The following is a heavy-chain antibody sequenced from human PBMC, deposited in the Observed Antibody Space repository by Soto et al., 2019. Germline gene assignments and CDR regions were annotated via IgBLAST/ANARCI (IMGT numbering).Heavy chain of an antibody. V-gene: IGHV3-30-3*01. Sequence: VGSLRLSCAASGFTFSSYAMHWVRQAPGKGLEWVAVISYDGSNKYYADSVKGRFTISRDNSKNTLYLQMNSLRAEDTAVYYCARAFTYYYDSSGYPNWFDPWGQGTLVTVSS. J-gene: IGHJ5*02. CDR2: ISYDGSNK. D-gene: IGHD3-22*01. CDR1: GFTFSSYA. CDR3: ARAFTYYYDSSGYPNWFDP.